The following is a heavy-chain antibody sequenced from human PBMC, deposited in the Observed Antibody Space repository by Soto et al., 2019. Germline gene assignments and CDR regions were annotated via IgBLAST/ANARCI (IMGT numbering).Heavy chain of an antibody. D-gene: IGHD1-26*01. J-gene: IGHJ5*02. CDR3: AKDQGNTVVGASRGFDP. CDR2: ISGSGSGT. Sequence: GGSLRLSCAASGFTFSTYAMNWVRQVPGKGLEWLSLISGSGSGTYYADSVKGRFTISRDNSKNTLYLQMNSPRAEDTALYYCAKDQGNTVVGASRGFDPWGLGTLVTVSS. V-gene: IGHV3-23*01. CDR1: GFTFSTYA.